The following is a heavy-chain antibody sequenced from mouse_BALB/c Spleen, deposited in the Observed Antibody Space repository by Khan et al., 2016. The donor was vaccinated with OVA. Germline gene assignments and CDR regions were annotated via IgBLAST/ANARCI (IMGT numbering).Heavy chain of an antibody. V-gene: IGHV3-2*02. CDR2: ISYSGST. CDR3: ARYGSRYNYSMDY. D-gene: IGHD2-2*01. CDR1: GYSITSDYA. J-gene: IGHJ4*01. Sequence: EVQLVESGPGLVKPSQSLSLTCTVTGYSITSDYAWNWIRQFPGNKLEWMGYISYSGSTNYNPALKSRISITRDTSKNQFFMQLNSVTTEDTATYYWARYGSRYNYSMDYWGQGTSVTVSS.